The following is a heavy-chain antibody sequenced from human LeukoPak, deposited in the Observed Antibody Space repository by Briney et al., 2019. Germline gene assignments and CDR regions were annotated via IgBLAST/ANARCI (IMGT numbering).Heavy chain of an antibody. D-gene: IGHD3-10*01. Sequence: GGSLRIFCAASGFTFSSYGKHWVRQAPGKGLEWVAAIRYDGSKAYYIDSVKGRFTISRDNSKDTLYLQMNSLRAEDTALYYCARVRGDTFIGLYADYWGQGTLVIVS. V-gene: IGHV3-33*01. CDR3: ARVRGDTFIGLYADY. CDR1: GFTFSSYG. J-gene: IGHJ4*02. CDR2: IRYDGSKA.